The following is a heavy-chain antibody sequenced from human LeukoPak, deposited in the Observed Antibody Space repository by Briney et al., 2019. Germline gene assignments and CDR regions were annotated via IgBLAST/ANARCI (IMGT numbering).Heavy chain of an antibody. Sequence: SETLSLTCTVSGGSISSSSYYWRWIRQPPGKGLEWIGSIYYSGSTYYNPSLKSRVTISVDTSKNQFSLKLSSVTAADTAVYYCASQPPGSYSSFDYWGQGTLVTVSS. CDR2: IYYSGST. CDR3: ASQPPGSYSSFDY. D-gene: IGHD1-26*01. J-gene: IGHJ4*02. CDR1: GGSISSSSYY. V-gene: IGHV4-39*01.